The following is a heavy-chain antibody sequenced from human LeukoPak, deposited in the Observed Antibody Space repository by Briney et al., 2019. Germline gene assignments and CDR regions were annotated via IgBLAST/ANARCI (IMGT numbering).Heavy chain of an antibody. Sequence: KPSETLSLTCTVSGGSFSSSTSYWGWIRQPPGKGLEWIGNTYHSGSTYYNPSLKSRVTISADTSKNQFFLKVNSVTAADTAVYYCARRRWSEFDFDYWGQGILVTVSS. CDR1: GGSFSSSTSY. CDR2: TYHSGST. J-gene: IGHJ4*02. CDR3: ARRRWSEFDFDY. D-gene: IGHD2-8*01. V-gene: IGHV4-39*01.